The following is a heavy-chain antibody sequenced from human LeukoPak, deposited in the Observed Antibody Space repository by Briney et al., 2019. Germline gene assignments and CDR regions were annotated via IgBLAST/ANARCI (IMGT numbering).Heavy chain of an antibody. CDR3: AKDGSRYGDLDY. J-gene: IGHJ4*02. CDR1: GFTFSSYA. Sequence: PGGSLRLSCAASGFTFSSYAMSWVRQAPGKGLEWVSGISDSGSSTYYAESVKGRFTISRDNSKNTLYLQMNSLRAEDTAVYYCAKDGSRYGDLDYWGQGTLVTVSS. V-gene: IGHV3-23*01. CDR2: ISDSGSST. D-gene: IGHD4-17*01.